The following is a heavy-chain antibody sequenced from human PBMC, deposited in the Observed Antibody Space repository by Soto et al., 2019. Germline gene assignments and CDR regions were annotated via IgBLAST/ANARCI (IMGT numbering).Heavy chain of an antibody. CDR3: ARYPSNRVLRFLEWTNTPLTYGMDV. Sequence: SEALCLTCTVSGGSVSRGSYYGSWIRQPPGKGLEWIGYIYYSGSTSYNPSLKSRVTISVDTSKNQFSLKLSSVTAADTAVYYCARYPSNRVLRFLEWTNTPLTYGMDVWGQGTTVTVSS. CDR1: GGSVSRGSYY. V-gene: IGHV4-61*01. J-gene: IGHJ6*02. CDR2: IYYSGST. D-gene: IGHD3-3*01.